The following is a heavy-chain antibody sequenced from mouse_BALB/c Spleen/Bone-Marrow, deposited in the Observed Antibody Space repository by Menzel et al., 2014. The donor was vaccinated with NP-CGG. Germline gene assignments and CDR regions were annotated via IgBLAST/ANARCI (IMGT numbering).Heavy chain of an antibody. CDR1: GFNIKDYY. CDR2: IDPENGNT. D-gene: IGHD2-14*01. Sequence: EVQLQQSGAELVRPGALVKLSYKASGFNIKDYYMYWVKQRPEQGLEWIGWIDPENGNTIYDPKFQGKASITVDTSSNTAYLQLSSLTSEDTAVYYCASYYRYDRYFGVWGAGTTVTVSS. V-gene: IGHV14-1*02. J-gene: IGHJ1*01. CDR3: ASYYRYDRYFGV.